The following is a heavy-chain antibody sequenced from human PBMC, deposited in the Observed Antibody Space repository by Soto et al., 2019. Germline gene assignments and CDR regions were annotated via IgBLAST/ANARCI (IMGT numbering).Heavy chain of an antibody. CDR1: GFTFSSYS. Sequence: PGGSLRLSCAASGFTFSSYSMNWVRQAPGKGLEWVSSISSSSSYIYYADSVKGRFTISGDNAKNSLYLQMNSLRAEDTAVYYCARDLTSGSYVGYWGQGTLVTVSS. D-gene: IGHD1-26*01. V-gene: IGHV3-21*01. CDR3: ARDLTSGSYVGY. CDR2: ISSSSSYI. J-gene: IGHJ4*02.